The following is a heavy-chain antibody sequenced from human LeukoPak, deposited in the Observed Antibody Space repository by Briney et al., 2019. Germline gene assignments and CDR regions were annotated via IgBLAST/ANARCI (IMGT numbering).Heavy chain of an antibody. J-gene: IGHJ6*03. V-gene: IGHV3-48*01. CDR2: IGTSSTTI. CDR1: GFTFSSYT. CDR3: ARFAAGGSYYYYMDV. Sequence: GGSLRFSCAASGFTFSSYTMNWVRQPPGKGLEWVSNIGTSSTTIYYADSVKGRFTISRDNAKNSLYLQMNSLRADDTAVYYCARFAAGGSYYYYMDVWGKGTTVTVSS. D-gene: IGHD6-25*01.